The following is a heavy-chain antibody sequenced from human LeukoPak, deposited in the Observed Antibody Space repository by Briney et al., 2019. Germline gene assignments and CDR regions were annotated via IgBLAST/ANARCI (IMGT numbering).Heavy chain of an antibody. Sequence: ASVKVSCKTSGGTFLSHTFSWVRQAPGHGLEWIGKITPVIETAKYAQTSQGRVSIYTDKDTTTVYMDLSGLRPDDTADYYCARVNLRGSNYNWFDPWGQGTRVIVSS. CDR1: GGTFLSHT. J-gene: IGHJ5*02. CDR3: ARVNLRGSNYNWFDP. V-gene: IGHV1-69*08. D-gene: IGHD3-10*01. CDR2: ITPVIETA.